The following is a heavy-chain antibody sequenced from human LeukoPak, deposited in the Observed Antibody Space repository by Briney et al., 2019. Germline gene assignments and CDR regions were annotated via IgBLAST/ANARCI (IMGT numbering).Heavy chain of an antibody. J-gene: IGHJ6*03. CDR3: AKSWASSYYYYYMDV. Sequence: GGSLRLSCAASGIAFSSYWMHWVRQAPGKGLVWVSRINSDESSTSYADSVKGRFTISRDNSKNTLYLQMNSLRAEDTAVYYCAKSWASSYYYYYMDVWGKGTTVTVSS. D-gene: IGHD6-13*01. CDR2: INSDESST. V-gene: IGHV3-74*01. CDR1: GIAFSSYW.